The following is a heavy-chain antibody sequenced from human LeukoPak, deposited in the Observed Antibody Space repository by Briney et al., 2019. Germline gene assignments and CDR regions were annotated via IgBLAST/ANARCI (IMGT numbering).Heavy chain of an antibody. CDR1: GGSISSGGYS. J-gene: IGHJ4*02. CDR3: ARGTHSSSWFYFDY. CDR2: IYHSGST. V-gene: IGHV4-30-2*01. D-gene: IGHD6-13*01. Sequence: SQTLSLTCAVSGGSISSGGYSWSWIRQPPGKGLEWIGYIYHSGSTYYNPSLKSRVTISVDTSKNQFSLKLSSVTAADTAVYYCARGTHSSSWFYFDYWGQGTLVTVSS.